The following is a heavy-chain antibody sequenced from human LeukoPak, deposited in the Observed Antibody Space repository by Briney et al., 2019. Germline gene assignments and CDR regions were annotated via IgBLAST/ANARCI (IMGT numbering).Heavy chain of an antibody. D-gene: IGHD2-21*02. Sequence: ASVKVSCKASGGTFSSSAISWVRQAPGQGLEWMGGIIPIFGTANYAQKFQGRVTITADESTSTAYMKLSSLRSEDTAVYYCAREHIVVVTAIIDYWGQGTLVTVSS. CDR1: GGTFSSSA. CDR3: AREHIVVVTAIIDY. V-gene: IGHV1-69*01. CDR2: IIPIFGTA. J-gene: IGHJ4*02.